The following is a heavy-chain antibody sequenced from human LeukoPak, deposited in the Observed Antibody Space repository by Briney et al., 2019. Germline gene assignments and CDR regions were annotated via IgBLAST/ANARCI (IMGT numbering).Heavy chain of an antibody. V-gene: IGHV3-9*01. J-gene: IGHJ4*02. CDR2: ISWNSGSI. Sequence: GRSLRLSCAASGFTFDDYAMHWVRQAPGKGLEWVSGISWNSGSIGYADSVKGRFTISRDNAKNSLYLQMNSLRAEDTALDYCAKDIYPGYYYDSSGYGSTNFDYWGQGTLVTVSS. D-gene: IGHD3-22*01. CDR1: GFTFDDYA. CDR3: AKDIYPGYYYDSSGYGSTNFDY.